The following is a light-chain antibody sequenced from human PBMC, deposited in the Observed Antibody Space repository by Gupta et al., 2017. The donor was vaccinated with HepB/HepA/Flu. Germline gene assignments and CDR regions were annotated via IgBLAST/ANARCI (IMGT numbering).Light chain of an antibody. Sequence: DIQMTQSPSSLSASVGDRVTITCRASQSISSYLNWYQQKPGKAPKLLIYAASSWQSGVPSRFSGSGSGTDFTLTISRLQPEDIATYYCQQSYSTPRTFGQGTKVEVK. CDR2: AAS. V-gene: IGKV1-39*01. J-gene: IGKJ1*01. CDR3: QQSYSTPRT. CDR1: QSISSY.